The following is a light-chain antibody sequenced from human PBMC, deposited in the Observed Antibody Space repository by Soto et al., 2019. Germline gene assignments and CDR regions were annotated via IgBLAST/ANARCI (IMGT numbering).Light chain of an antibody. V-gene: IGKV3-15*01. Sequence: EIVLTQSPATLSLSPVERATLSCMASQSVITNLAWYQQKPGQAPRLLIYGASTRAAIIPASFSGSGSGTEFTLTISSLQSADFVVYYCRQYNSWPPITFGEGTKLDIK. CDR2: GAS. CDR3: RQYNSWPPIT. CDR1: QSVITN. J-gene: IGKJ4*01.